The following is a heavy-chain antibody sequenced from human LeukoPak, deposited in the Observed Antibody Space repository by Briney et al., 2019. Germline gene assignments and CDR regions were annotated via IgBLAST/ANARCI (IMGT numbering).Heavy chain of an antibody. CDR3: ARESGYSSSRPPGY. V-gene: IGHV1-2*02. CDR1: GYTFTGYY. J-gene: IGHJ4*02. CDR2: INPNSGGT. Sequence: ASVKVSCKASGYTFTGYYMHWVRQAPGQGLEWMGWINPNSGGTNYAQKFQGRVTMTRDTSISTAYMELSRLRSDDTAVYYCARESGYSSSRPPGYWGQGTLVIVSS. D-gene: IGHD6-13*01.